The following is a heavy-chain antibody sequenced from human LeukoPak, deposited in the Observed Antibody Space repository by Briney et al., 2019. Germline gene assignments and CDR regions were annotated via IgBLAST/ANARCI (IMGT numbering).Heavy chain of an antibody. CDR2: IYYSGST. D-gene: IGHD4-17*01. V-gene: IGHV4-59*08. J-gene: IGHJ5*02. Sequence: SETLSLTCTVSGGSISSYYWSWIRQPPGKGLEWVGYIYYSGSTNYNPSLKSRVTISVDTSKNQFSLKLSSLTAADTAVYYCARRPTTVTTNWFDPWGQGTLVTVSS. CDR3: ARRPTTVTTNWFDP. CDR1: GGSISSYY.